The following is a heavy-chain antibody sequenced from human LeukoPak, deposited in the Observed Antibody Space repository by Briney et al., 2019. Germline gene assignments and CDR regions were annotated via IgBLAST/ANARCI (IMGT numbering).Heavy chain of an antibody. CDR2: ISHDGNTA. V-gene: IGHV3-74*01. CDR3: ASVRAPVNCFFDY. Sequence: GGSLRLSCAASGFTFTNYWMHWVRQAPGKGLEWVSLISHDGNTATYAGFVKGPFTLSRDNAKNTLYLQMNSLRAEDTAVYYRASVRAPVNCFFDYWGQGALVTVSS. D-gene: IGHD1-20*01. J-gene: IGHJ4*02. CDR1: GFTFTNYW.